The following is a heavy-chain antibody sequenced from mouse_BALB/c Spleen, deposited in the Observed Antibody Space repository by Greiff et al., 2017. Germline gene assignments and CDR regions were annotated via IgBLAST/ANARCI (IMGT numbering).Heavy chain of an antibody. D-gene: IGHD1-1*02. V-gene: IGHV14-3*02. J-gene: IGHJ4*01. CDR2: IDPANGNT. CDR3: ARNGPNYYAMDY. Sequence: EVKLMESGAELVKPGASVKLSCTASGFNIKDTYMHWVKQRPEQGLEWIGRIDPANGNTKYDPKFQGKATITADTSSNTAYLQLSSLTSEDTAVYYCARNGPNYYAMDYWGQGTSVTVSS. CDR1: GFNIKDTY.